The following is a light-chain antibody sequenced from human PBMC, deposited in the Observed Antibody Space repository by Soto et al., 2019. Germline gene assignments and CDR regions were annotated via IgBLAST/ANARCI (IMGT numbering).Light chain of an antibody. CDR3: QQRDNWPLT. CDR2: DAS. Sequence: EIVLTQSPATLSLSPGERATLSCRASQSVGTSFAWYQQKPGQAPRLLIYDASNRATGIPTRFSGSGSGTDFTLTISSLEPEDFAFYYCQQRDNWPLTFGGGTKVEIK. V-gene: IGKV3-11*01. J-gene: IGKJ4*01. CDR1: QSVGTS.